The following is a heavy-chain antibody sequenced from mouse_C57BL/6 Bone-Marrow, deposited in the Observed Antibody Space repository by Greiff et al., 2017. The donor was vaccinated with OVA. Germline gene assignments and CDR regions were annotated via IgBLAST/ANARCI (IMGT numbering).Heavy chain of an antibody. Sequence: EVKLVESGPGMVKPSQSLSLTCTVTGYSITSGYVWHWIRHFPGNKLEWMGYISYSGSTNYNPSLKSRISITHDTSKNHFFLKLNSVTTEDTATYYCARGDYGSSWFAYWGQGTLVTVSA. D-gene: IGHD1-1*01. J-gene: IGHJ3*01. CDR1: GYSITSGYV. CDR2: ISYSGST. V-gene: IGHV3-1*01. CDR3: ARGDYGSSWFAY.